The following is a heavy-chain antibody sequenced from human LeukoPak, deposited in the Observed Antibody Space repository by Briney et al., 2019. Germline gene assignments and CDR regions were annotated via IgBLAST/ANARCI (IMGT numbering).Heavy chain of an antibody. CDR1: GYTFTSYG. CDR2: ISAYNGNT. D-gene: IGHD6-19*01. J-gene: IGHJ6*03. V-gene: IGHV1-18*01. Sequence: ASVKLSCKASGYTFTSYGISWVRQAPGQGLEWMGWISAYNGNTNYAQKLQGRVTMTTDTSTSTAYMELRSLRSDDTAVYYCARTAVAGTFPYYYYYMDVWGKGTTVTVSS. CDR3: ARTAVAGTFPYYYYYMDV.